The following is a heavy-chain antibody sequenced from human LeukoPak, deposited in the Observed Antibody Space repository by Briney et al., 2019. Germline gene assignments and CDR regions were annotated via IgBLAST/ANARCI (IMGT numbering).Heavy chain of an antibody. D-gene: IGHD2-8*01. CDR2: IRYDGSNK. CDR1: GFTFRSYG. V-gene: IGHV3-30*02. CDR3: AREGGFVLTVHGTSSLGELNSDFDY. J-gene: IGHJ4*02. Sequence: QTGGSLRLSCAASGFTFRSYGMHWVRQAPGKGLEWVAFIRYDGSNKYFADSVKGRFTISRDNSRNTLYLQMNSLRAEDTAVYYCAREGGFVLTVHGTSSLGELNSDFDYWGQGTLVTVSS.